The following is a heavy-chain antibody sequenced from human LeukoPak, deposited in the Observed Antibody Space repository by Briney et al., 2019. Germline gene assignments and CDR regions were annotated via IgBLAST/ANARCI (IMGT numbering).Heavy chain of an antibody. D-gene: IGHD5-12*01. Sequence: SETLSLTCAVYGGSFSGYYWSWIRQPPGKGLEWIGSIYYSGSTYYNPSLKSRVTISVDTSKNQFSLKLSSVTAADTAVYYCASWYGGYVFDYWGQGTLVTVSS. CDR1: GGSFSGYY. CDR3: ASWYGGYVFDY. CDR2: IYYSGST. J-gene: IGHJ4*02. V-gene: IGHV4-34*01.